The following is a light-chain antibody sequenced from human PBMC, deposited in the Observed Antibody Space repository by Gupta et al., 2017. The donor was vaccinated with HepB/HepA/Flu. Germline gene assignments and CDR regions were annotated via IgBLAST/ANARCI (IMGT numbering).Light chain of an antibody. CDR3: NYSKRRNTLV. Sequence: QSALTQSASVSGSPGQSITISCTVTSSDVADYVYFSWYRQHPGKDPERRIYDVTNRPSGVSKRGSGSKPGDNASTHISGLQADDDAHDYCNYSKRRNTLVFGTGTQVTVL. V-gene: IGLV2-14*03. CDR2: DVT. CDR1: SSDVADYVY. J-gene: IGLJ1*01.